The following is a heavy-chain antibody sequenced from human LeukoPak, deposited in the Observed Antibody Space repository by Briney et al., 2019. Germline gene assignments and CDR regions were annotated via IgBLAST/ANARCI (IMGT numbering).Heavy chain of an antibody. CDR3: ARVDYGDYGFDY. J-gene: IGHJ4*02. V-gene: IGHV3-66*01. CDR2: IYSGGST. CDR1: GFTVSINY. D-gene: IGHD4-17*01. Sequence: PGGSLRLSCAASGFTVSINYMSWVRQAPGKGLEWVSVIYSGGSTYYADSVKGRFTISRDNSKNTLYLQMNSLRAEDTAVYYCARVDYGDYGFDYWGQGTLVTVSS.